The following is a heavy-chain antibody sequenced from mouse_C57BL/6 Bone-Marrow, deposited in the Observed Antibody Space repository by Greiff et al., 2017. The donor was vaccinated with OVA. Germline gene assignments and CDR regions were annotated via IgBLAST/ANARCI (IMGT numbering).Heavy chain of an antibody. J-gene: IGHJ2*01. V-gene: IGHV3-6*01. CDR1: GYSITSGYY. D-gene: IGHD1-1*01. Sequence: EVKLQESGPGLVKPSQSLSLTCSVTGYSITSGYYWNWIRQFPGNKLEWMGYISYDGSNNYNPSLKNRISITRDTSKNQFFLKLNSVTTEDTATYYCAFITTVVATFDYWGKGTTLTVSS. CDR3: AFITTVVATFDY. CDR2: ISYDGSN.